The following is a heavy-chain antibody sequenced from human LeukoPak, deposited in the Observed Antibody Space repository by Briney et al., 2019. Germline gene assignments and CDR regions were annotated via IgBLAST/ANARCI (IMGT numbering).Heavy chain of an antibody. V-gene: IGHV3-33*01. Sequence: GGSLRLSCAASGFTFSNYGMHWLPQAPGKGLEGVAVIWHDGSNKYYADSVKGRFTIYRDNSKNTLYLQMNRLRAEDTAVYYCARDVVVTANGAFDIWGQGTMVTVSS. J-gene: IGHJ3*02. D-gene: IGHD2-21*02. CDR2: IWHDGSNK. CDR1: GFTFSNYG. CDR3: ARDVVVTANGAFDI.